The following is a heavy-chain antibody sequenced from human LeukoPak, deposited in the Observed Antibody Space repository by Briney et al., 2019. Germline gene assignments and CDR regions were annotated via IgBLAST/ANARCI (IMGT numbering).Heavy chain of an antibody. CDR3: ARGAYGSGYYYYYYMDV. CDR2: IYYSGST. J-gene: IGHJ6*03. V-gene: IGHV4-59*01. CDR1: GGSISGYY. D-gene: IGHD3-10*01. Sequence: SETLSLTCTVSGGSISGYYWSWIRQPPGKGLEWIGYIYYSGSTNYNPSLESRVTISVDTSKNQFSLKLSSVTAADTAVYYCARGAYGSGYYYYYYMDVWGKGTTVTISS.